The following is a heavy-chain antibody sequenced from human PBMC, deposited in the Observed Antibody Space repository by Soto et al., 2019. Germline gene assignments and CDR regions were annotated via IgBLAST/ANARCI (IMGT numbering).Heavy chain of an antibody. CDR1: GFTFSSYS. CDR2: ISSSSSTI. CDR3: ARDSRYYDFWSATPRYYYYGMDV. J-gene: IGHJ6*02. D-gene: IGHD3-3*01. V-gene: IGHV3-48*02. Sequence: QPGGSLRLSCAASGFTFSSYSMNWVRQAPGKGLEWVSYISSSSSTIYYADSVKGRFTISRDNAKNSLYLQMNSLRDEDTAVYYCARDSRYYDFWSATPRYYYYGMDVWGQGTTVTVSS.